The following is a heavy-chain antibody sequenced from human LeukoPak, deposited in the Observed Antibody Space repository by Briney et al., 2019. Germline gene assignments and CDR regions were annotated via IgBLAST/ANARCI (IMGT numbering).Heavy chain of an antibody. CDR1: GGSVGSGTYF. CDR3: ARGVDYFDY. CDR2: IYSSGST. J-gene: IGHJ4*02. Sequence: SETLSLTCTVSGGSVGSGTYFWSWIRQPPGKALECIGYIYSSGSTNSNPSLKSRVTISVDTSKNQFSLRLTSVTAADTAVYYCARGVDYFDYWGRGTLATVSS. V-gene: IGHV4-61*01.